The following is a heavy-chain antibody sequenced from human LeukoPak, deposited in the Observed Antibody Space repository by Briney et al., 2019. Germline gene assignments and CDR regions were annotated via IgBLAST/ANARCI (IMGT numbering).Heavy chain of an antibody. V-gene: IGHV3-30-3*01. CDR3: AREKWEREADAFDI. Sequence: GRSLRLSCAASGFTFSSYAMHWVRQAPGKGLEWVAVISYDGSNKYYADSVKGRFTISRDNSKNTLYLQMNSLRAEDTAVYYCAREKWEREADAFDIWGQGTMVTVSS. D-gene: IGHD1-26*01. CDR1: GFTFSSYA. J-gene: IGHJ3*02. CDR2: ISYDGSNK.